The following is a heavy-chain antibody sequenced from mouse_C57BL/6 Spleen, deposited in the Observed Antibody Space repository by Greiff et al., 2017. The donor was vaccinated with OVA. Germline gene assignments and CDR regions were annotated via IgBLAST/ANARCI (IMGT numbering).Heavy chain of an antibody. CDR2: ISSGGSYT. CDR1: GFTFSSYG. CDR3: ARRGYYGSSYYWYFDV. V-gene: IGHV5-6*01. D-gene: IGHD1-1*01. J-gene: IGHJ1*03. Sequence: DVHLVESGGDLVKPGGSLKLSCAASGFTFSSYGMSWVRQTPDKRLEWVATISSGGSYTYYPDSVKGRFTISRDNAKNTLYLQMSSLKSEDTAMYYCARRGYYGSSYYWYFDVWGTGTTVTVSS.